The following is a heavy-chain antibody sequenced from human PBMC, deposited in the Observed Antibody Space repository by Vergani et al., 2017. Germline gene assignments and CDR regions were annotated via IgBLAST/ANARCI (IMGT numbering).Heavy chain of an antibody. CDR1: GGSFSGYY. V-gene: IGHV4-34*01. CDR3: ARAHCSSTSCYNDY. J-gene: IGHJ4*02. D-gene: IGHD2-2*01. Sequence: QVQLQQWGAGLLKPSETLSLTCAVYGGSFSGYYWSWIRQPPGKGLEWIGEINHSGSTNYNPSLKSRATISVDTSKNQFSLKLSSVTAADTAVYYCARAHCSSTSCYNDYWGQGTLVTVSS. CDR2: INHSGST.